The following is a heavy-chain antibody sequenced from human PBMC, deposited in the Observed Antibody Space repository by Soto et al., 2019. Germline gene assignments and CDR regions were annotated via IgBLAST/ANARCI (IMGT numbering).Heavy chain of an antibody. D-gene: IGHD6-13*01. CDR2: IESSGST. V-gene: IGHV4-34*01. CDR3: ARGSIPAAGSGAFDR. Sequence: SETLSLTCAVYGGSLSGHYWSWIRQPPGKGLEWIGEIESSGSTHYNPSLKSRVNISIGTSKKQFSLTLKFVTAADTAVYYCARGSIPAAGSGAFDRWGQGTLVTVS. CDR1: GGSLSGHY. J-gene: IGHJ1*01.